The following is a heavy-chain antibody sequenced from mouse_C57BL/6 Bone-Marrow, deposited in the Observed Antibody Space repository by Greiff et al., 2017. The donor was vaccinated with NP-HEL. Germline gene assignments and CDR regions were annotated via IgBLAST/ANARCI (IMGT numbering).Heavy chain of an antibody. Sequence: EVKLMESGPGLVKPSQSLSLTCSVTGYSITSGYYWNWIRQSPGNKLEWMGYISNDGSNNYNQSLKNRITITSDTSTNPFFLKLNPVTTEASATYCCAKERDDHFDYWGQGTTLTVSS. J-gene: IGHJ2*01. V-gene: IGHV3-6*01. D-gene: IGHD2-3*01. CDR3: AKERDDHFDY. CDR1: GYSITSGYY. CDR2: ISNDGSN.